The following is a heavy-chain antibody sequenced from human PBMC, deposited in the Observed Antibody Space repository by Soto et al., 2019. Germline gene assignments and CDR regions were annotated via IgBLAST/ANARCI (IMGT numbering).Heavy chain of an antibody. V-gene: IGHV5-51*03. CDR2: IYPGDSDT. J-gene: IGHJ4*02. Sequence: EVQLVQSGAEVKKPGESLKISCKGSGYSFTSYWIGWVRQMPGKGLEWMGIIYPGDSDTRYSPSFQGQVTISADKSISTAYLQWSSLKASDTAMFYCARRVSSWFGELSGIDYWGQGTLVTVSS. CDR1: GYSFTSYW. CDR3: ARRVSSWFGELSGIDY. D-gene: IGHD3-10*01.